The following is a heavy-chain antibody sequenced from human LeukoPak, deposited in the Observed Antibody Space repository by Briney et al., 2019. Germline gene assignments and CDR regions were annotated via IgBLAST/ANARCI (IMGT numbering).Heavy chain of an antibody. D-gene: IGHD2-2*01. Sequence: SETLSLTCTVSGGSISSYYWSWVRQPPGKGLEWLGYIYYSGSTNYNPSLKSRVTISVDTSKNQFSLKLSSVTAADTAVYHCARDRIVVVPAATYYYGMDVWGKGTTVTVSS. J-gene: IGHJ6*04. CDR2: IYYSGST. CDR1: GGSISSYY. V-gene: IGHV4-59*01. CDR3: ARDRIVVVPAATYYYGMDV.